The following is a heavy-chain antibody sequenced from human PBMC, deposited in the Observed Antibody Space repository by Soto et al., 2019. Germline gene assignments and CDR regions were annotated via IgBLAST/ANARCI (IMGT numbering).Heavy chain of an antibody. J-gene: IGHJ1*01. CDR3: ARASDYYDSSGYYYPEYFQH. Sequence: GGSLRLSCAASGFTFSSYAVHWVRQAPGKGLEWVAVISYDGSNKYYADSVKGRFTISRDNSKNTLYLQMNSLRAEDTAVYYCARASDYYDSSGYYYPEYFQHWGQGTLVTVSS. V-gene: IGHV3-30-3*01. CDR1: GFTFSSYA. CDR2: ISYDGSNK. D-gene: IGHD3-22*01.